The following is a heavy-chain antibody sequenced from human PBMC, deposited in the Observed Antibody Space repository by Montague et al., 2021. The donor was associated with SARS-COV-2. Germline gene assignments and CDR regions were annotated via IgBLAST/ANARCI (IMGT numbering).Heavy chain of an antibody. D-gene: IGHD1-26*01. CDR2: ISSSSSYI. CDR1: GFTSSSYT. J-gene: IGHJ6*02. CDR3: ARVGIYYYYGMDV. V-gene: IGHV3-21*01. Sequence: SRRLSCAASGFTSSSYTMNWVRQAPGKGLEWVSSISSSSSYISYADLVKGRFTISRDNAKNSLHLQMNSLRAEDTAVYYCARVGIYYYYGMDVWGQGTTVTVSS.